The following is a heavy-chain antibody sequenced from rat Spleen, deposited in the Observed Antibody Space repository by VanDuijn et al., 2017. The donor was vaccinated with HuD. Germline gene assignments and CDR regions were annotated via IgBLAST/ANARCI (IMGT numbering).Heavy chain of an antibody. Sequence: QVQLKESGPGLVQPSQTLSLICTVSGFSLSNYGVFWVRQPPGKGLEWMGGIWGDESTDFNSVLRSRLSISRDTSKSQVFLKMNSLQTDDTAIYFCTRSYGGYSQHWFPYWGQGTLVTVSS. CDR3: TRSYGGYSQHWFPY. CDR1: GFSLSNYG. CDR2: IWGDEST. D-gene: IGHD1-11*01. J-gene: IGHJ3*01. V-gene: IGHV2-13*01.